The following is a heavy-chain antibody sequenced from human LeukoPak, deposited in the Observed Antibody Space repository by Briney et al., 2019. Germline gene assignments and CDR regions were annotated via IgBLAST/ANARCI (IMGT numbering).Heavy chain of an antibody. D-gene: IGHD3/OR15-3a*01. Sequence: GGSLRLSFAASGFTFSSYSMNWVRQAPGKGLEGASYISSSSSTIYYAASVKGRFTISRDNAKNSRYLQMNSLRAEDTAVYYCARDGRRPPYFFDYWGQGTLVTVSS. J-gene: IGHJ4*02. CDR3: ARDGRRPPYFFDY. CDR1: GFTFSSYS. CDR2: ISSSSSTI. V-gene: IGHV3-48*01.